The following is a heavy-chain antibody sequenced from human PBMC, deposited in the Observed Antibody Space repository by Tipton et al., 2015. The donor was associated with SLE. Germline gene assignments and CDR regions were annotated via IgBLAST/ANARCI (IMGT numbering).Heavy chain of an antibody. CDR2: IYYSGST. D-gene: IGHD1-26*01. CDR1: GGSISSYY. V-gene: IGHV4-59*01. Sequence: LSLTCTVSGGSISSYYWSWIRQPPGKGLEWIGYIYYSGSTNYNPSLKSRVTISVDTSKNQFSLKLSSVTAADTAVYYCARGGLGVSYYYYMDVWGKGTTVTVSS. CDR3: ARGGLGVSYYYYMDV. J-gene: IGHJ6*03.